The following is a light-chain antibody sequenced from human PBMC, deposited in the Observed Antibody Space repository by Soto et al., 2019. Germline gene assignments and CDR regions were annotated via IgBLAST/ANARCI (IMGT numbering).Light chain of an antibody. CDR1: ISDVGGYDY. Sequence: QSVLSHPPSASRSPGHSFTISFTGVISDVGGYDYVLWYQQYQGKAHKLIIFEVNKPPSGVPDRFSGSKSGKKAYLTVSGLQAEDEAVYYCASYAGNSRYVFRTGTKSPS. CDR2: EVN. V-gene: IGLV2-8*01. CDR3: ASYAGNSRYV. J-gene: IGLJ1*01.